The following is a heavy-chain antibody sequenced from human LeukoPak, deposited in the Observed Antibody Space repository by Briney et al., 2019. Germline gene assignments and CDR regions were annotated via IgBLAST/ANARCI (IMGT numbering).Heavy chain of an antibody. J-gene: IGHJ4*02. CDR3: ARGVVVITTTEDYFDY. CDR1: GGTFSNYA. V-gene: IGHV1-69*06. Sequence: GASVKVSCKASGGTFSNYAISWVRQAPGQGLEWMGGIIPIFGTANYAQKFRGRVTITADKSTRTAYMELSSLRSEDTAVYYCARGVVVITTTEDYFDYWGQGTLVTVSS. D-gene: IGHD3-22*01. CDR2: IIPIFGTA.